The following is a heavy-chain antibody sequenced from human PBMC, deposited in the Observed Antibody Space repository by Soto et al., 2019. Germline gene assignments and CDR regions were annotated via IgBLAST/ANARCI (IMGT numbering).Heavy chain of an antibody. CDR1: GLSVTSNY. D-gene: IGHD2-15*01. CDR2: IYSGSTT. CDR3: ARGYWVEGYSAATYFDY. V-gene: IGHV3-66*01. J-gene: IGHJ4*02. Sequence: EVLLVQSGGGLVQPGGSLRLSCAPSGLSVTSNYMAWVRQAPGKGLEWVSVIYSGSTTHHADSVKGRFTISRDSSSNTLYLQMSSLRVEDTALYYCARGYWVEGYSAATYFDYWGQGTLVTVSS.